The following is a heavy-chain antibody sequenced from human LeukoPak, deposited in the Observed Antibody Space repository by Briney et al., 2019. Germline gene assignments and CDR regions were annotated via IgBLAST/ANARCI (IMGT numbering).Heavy chain of an antibody. V-gene: IGHV4-59*08. J-gene: IGHJ4*02. D-gene: IGHD4-17*01. CDR2: IYYSGST. CDR1: GGSISSYY. CDR3: ARHKATVVPFFDY. Sequence: PSETLSLTCTVSGGSISSYYWSWIRQPPGKGLEWIGYIYYSGSTNYSPSLKSRVTISVDTSKNQFSLKLSSVTAADTAVYYCARHKATVVPFFDYWGQGTLVTVSS.